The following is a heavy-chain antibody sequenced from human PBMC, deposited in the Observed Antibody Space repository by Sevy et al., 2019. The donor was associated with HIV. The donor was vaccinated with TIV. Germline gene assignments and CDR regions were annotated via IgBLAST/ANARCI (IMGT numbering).Heavy chain of an antibody. D-gene: IGHD6-19*01. V-gene: IGHV1-2*06. Sequence: ASVKVSCKASGYTFTGYYMHWVRQAPGQGLEWMGRINPNSGGTNYAQKFQGRVTMTRDTSIRTAYMELSRLRSDETAVYYCARAVAVAKIGWFDPWGQGTLVTVSS. CDR1: GYTFTGYY. J-gene: IGHJ5*02. CDR2: INPNSGGT. CDR3: ARAVAVAKIGWFDP.